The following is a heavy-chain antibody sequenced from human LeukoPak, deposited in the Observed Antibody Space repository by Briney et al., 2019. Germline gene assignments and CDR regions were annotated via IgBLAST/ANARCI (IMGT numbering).Heavy chain of an antibody. Sequence: SETLSLTCVVSGGSLSTHHWSWIRQSPGRGLEWIGYISDSGSTNYNPSLKSRVTISVDTSKNQFSLMLSSVTAADTAVYYCARVPYLFDAEPFSWGQGTLVTVSS. CDR1: GGSLSTHH. V-gene: IGHV4-59*11. CDR2: ISDSGST. J-gene: IGHJ5*02. CDR3: ARVPYLFDAEPFS. D-gene: IGHD3-9*01.